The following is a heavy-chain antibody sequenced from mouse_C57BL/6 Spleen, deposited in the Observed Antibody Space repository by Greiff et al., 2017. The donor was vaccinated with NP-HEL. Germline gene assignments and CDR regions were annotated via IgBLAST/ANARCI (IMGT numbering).Heavy chain of an antibody. CDR3: ARYMYGSSYYAMDY. J-gene: IGHJ4*01. CDR2: IRNKANGYTT. D-gene: IGHD1-1*01. Sequence: EVKVEESGGGLVQPGGSLSLSCAASGFTFTDYYMSWVRQPPGKALAWLGFIRNKANGYTTEYSASVKGRFTISRDNSQSILYLQMNALRAEDSATYYCARYMYGSSYYAMDYWGQGTSVTVSS. CDR1: GFTFTDYY. V-gene: IGHV7-3*01.